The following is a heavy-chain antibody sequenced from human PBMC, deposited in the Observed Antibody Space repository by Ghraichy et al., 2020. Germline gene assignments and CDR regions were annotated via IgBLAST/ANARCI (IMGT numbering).Heavy chain of an antibody. Sequence: GGSLRLSCAASGFTFSSYDMHWVRQATGKGLEWVSAIGTAGDTYYPGSVKGRFTISRENAKNSLYLQMNSLRAGDTAVYYCARADDSSGSYRGLSWYFDLWGRGTLVTVSS. J-gene: IGHJ2*01. D-gene: IGHD3-22*01. CDR3: ARADDSSGSYRGLSWYFDL. CDR2: IGTAGDT. V-gene: IGHV3-13*01. CDR1: GFTFSSYD.